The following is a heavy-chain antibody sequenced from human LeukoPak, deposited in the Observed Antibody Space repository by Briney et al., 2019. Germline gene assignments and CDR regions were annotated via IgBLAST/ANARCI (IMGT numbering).Heavy chain of an antibody. CDR2: INSDGSST. V-gene: IGHV3-74*01. Sequence: GGSLRLSCAATGFTFSRFSIHWVREAPGKGLVWVSRINSDGSSTNYADSVKGRFTISRDNAKNTLYLQMNSLRAEDTAVYYCFQSGGMDVWGQGTTVTVSS. J-gene: IGHJ6*02. CDR1: GFTFSRFS. CDR3: FQSGGMDV.